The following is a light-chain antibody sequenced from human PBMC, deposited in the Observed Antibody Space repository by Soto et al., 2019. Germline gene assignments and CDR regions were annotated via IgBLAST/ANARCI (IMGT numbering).Light chain of an antibody. CDR3: QQRGT. J-gene: IGKJ1*01. V-gene: IGKV1-9*01. CDR2: KAS. Sequence: DIQLTQSPSFLSASVGDRVTITCRASQGISSYLAWYQQKPGKAPKLLIYKASTLKSGVPSRFSGSGSGTEFTLTISSLQPDDFAVYYCQQRGTFGQGTKV. CDR1: QGISSY.